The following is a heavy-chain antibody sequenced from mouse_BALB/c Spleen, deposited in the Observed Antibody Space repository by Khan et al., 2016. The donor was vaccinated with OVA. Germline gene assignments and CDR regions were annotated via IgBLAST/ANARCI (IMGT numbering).Heavy chain of an antibody. V-gene: IGHV1-4*01. CDR2: INPSNGYT. CDR3: VRDGADHRNDGWFAY. D-gene: IGHD2-14*01. J-gene: IGHJ3*01. CDR1: GYTFTSYT. Sequence: VQLQQSGAELARPGASVKMSCKASGYTFTSYTIHWIKERPGQGLEWIGYINPSNGYTNYNQTFKDKATLTTDKSSNTTYLQLSSLTSDDSAVYNCVRDGADHRNDGWFAYWGQGTLVTVSA.